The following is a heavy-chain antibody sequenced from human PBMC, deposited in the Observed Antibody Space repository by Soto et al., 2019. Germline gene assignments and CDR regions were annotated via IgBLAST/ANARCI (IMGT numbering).Heavy chain of an antibody. Sequence: SETLSLTCTVSGGSISSYYWSWIRQPPGKGLEWIGYIYYSGSTNYNPSLKSRVTISVDTSKNQFSLKLSSVTAADTAVYYCARVWGNYDFWSGYNYWYFDLWGRGTLVTVSS. D-gene: IGHD3-3*01. CDR2: IYYSGST. CDR3: ARVWGNYDFWSGYNYWYFDL. J-gene: IGHJ2*01. CDR1: GGSISSYY. V-gene: IGHV4-59*01.